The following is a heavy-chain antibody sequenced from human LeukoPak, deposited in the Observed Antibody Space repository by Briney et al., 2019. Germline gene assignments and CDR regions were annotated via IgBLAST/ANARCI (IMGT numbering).Heavy chain of an antibody. V-gene: IGHV3-21*01. CDR3: ALNPYDSSGYRTY. Sequence: PGGSLRLSCAASGFTFSSYSMNWVRQAPGKGLEWVSSISSRSSYKYYADSVKGRFTISRDNAKNSLYLQMNSLRAEDTAVYYCALNPYDSSGYRTYWGQGTLVTVSS. CDR2: ISSRSSYK. D-gene: IGHD3-22*01. J-gene: IGHJ4*02. CDR1: GFTFSSYS.